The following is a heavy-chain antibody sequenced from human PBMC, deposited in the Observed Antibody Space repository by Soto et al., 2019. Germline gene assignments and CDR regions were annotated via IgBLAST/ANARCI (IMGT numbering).Heavy chain of an antibody. J-gene: IGHJ6*02. V-gene: IGHV5-10-1*01. CDR2: IDPSGSYT. CDR1: GYSFTSYW. D-gene: IGHD4-17*01. Sequence: PGESLKISCKGSGYSFTSYWINWVRQMPGKGLEWMGRIDPSGSYTNYSPSFQGHVTISADKSISTAYLQCSSLKASDTAIYYCAIRSIASGGMDVWGQGTTVTVSS. CDR3: AIRSIASGGMDV.